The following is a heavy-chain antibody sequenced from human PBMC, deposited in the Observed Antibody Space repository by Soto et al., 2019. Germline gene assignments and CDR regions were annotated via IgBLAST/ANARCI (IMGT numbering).Heavy chain of an antibody. CDR2: ISSRSSTI. J-gene: IGHJ4*02. CDR3: AIGTHGALFVY. CDR1: GFTFSDYY. V-gene: IGHV3-11*01. D-gene: IGHD1-7*01. Sequence: QVQLVESGGGLVKPGGSLRLSCAASGFTFSDYYMSWIRQAPGKGLEWVSYISSRSSTIFYADAVKGRFTISRDNVKNALCREMRRLRAEATAVYYWAIGTHGALFVYWGKGILVTVSS.